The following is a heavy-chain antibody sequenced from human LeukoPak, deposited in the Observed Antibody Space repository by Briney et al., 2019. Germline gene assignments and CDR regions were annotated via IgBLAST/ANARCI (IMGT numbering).Heavy chain of an antibody. D-gene: IGHD3-22*01. CDR2: IKQGGSEK. CDR1: GFTFSSYW. V-gene: IGHV3-7*03. Sequence: GGSLRLSCAASGFTFSSYWMSWVRQAPGKGLEWVANIKQGGSEKYYVDSVKGRFTISRDNAKNSLYLQMNSLRAEDTAVYYCARATGDSSGYYRYYYGMDVWGQGTTVTVSS. CDR3: ARATGDSSGYYRYYYGMDV. J-gene: IGHJ6*02.